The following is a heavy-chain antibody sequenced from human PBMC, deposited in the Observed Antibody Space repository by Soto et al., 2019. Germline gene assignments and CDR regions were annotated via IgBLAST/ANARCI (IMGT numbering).Heavy chain of an antibody. CDR2: ISYDGTNK. Sequence: QVQLVESGGGVVQPGRSLRLSCAASGFTFSGYGMHWVRQAPGKGLEWVALISYDGTNKYYADSVKGRFTISRDNSKNTLYRQMNSLRAEDTAVYYCSNLVYSSGLSADFWGQGTLVTVSS. CDR1: GFTFSGYG. J-gene: IGHJ4*02. CDR3: SNLVYSSGLSADF. V-gene: IGHV3-30*18. D-gene: IGHD6-19*01.